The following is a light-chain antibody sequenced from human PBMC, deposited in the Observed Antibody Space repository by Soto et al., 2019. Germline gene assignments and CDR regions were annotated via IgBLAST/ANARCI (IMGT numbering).Light chain of an antibody. CDR3: QQYNNWPRT. J-gene: IGKJ1*01. CDR1: QSVSNNY. Sequence: EIVLTQSPRTLSLAPGERSTLSCMASQSVSNNYLAWYQQKPGQATRLLIYATYSRATGITDRFTGGGAGTGFTLTISRLQSEDFAVYYCQQYNNWPRTVGPGTKVEIK. CDR2: ATY. V-gene: IGKV3-20*01.